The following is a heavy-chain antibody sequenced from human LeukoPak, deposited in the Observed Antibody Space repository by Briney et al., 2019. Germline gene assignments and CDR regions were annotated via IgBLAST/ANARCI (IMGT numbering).Heavy chain of an antibody. CDR1: GFTVSSNY. Sequence: GGSLRLSCAASGFTVSSNYMSWVRQAPGKGLEWVSAISGSGGTTYYADSVKDRFTISRDNSKNTLYLQMNSLRAEDTAVYYCAKGLDYGDYGIDYWGQGTLVTVSS. D-gene: IGHD4-17*01. V-gene: IGHV3-23*01. CDR2: ISGSGGTT. J-gene: IGHJ4*02. CDR3: AKGLDYGDYGIDY.